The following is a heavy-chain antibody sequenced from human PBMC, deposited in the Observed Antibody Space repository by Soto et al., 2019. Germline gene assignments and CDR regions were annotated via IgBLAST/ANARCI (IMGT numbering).Heavy chain of an antibody. V-gene: IGHV4-34*01. CDR2: INHSVST. Sequence: QVQLQQWGAGLLKPSETLSLTCAVYGGSFSGYYWSWIRQPPGKGLEWIGEINHSVSTTFNPSRKGRVTTSVDTSNNQFARKLGSVTAADTAVYYCARGYCSGGSCYLPTGCYYMDVWGKGATVTVSS. CDR3: ARGYCSGGSCYLPTGCYYMDV. J-gene: IGHJ6*03. CDR1: GGSFSGYY. D-gene: IGHD2-15*01.